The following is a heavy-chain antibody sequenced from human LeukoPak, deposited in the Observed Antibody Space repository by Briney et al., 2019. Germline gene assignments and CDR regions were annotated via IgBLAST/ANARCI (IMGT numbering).Heavy chain of an antibody. D-gene: IGHD2-2*01. CDR1: GYSFTSYW. Sequence: GESLKISCKGSGYSFTSYWISWVRQMPGKGLEWMGIIYPGDSDTRYSPSFQGQVTISADKSISTAYLQWSSLKASDTAMYYCARRGPIVVVPAAILSDRFDPWGQGTLVTVSS. CDR2: IYPGDSDT. J-gene: IGHJ5*02. V-gene: IGHV5-51*01. CDR3: ARRGPIVVVPAAILSDRFDP.